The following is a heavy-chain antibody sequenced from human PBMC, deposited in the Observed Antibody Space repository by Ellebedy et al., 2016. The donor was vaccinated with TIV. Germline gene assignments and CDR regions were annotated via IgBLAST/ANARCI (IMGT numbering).Heavy chain of an antibody. CDR1: GYSFTSYW. Sequence: GESLKISCKGSGYSFTSYWIGWVRQMPGKGLEWMGRIDPTDSYTDYSPSFQGHVTISADKSISTAYLQWSSLKASDTAMYYCARPAYSGYADNWGQGTLVTVSS. CDR3: ARPAYSGYADN. CDR2: IDPTDSYT. D-gene: IGHD5-12*01. V-gene: IGHV5-10-1*01. J-gene: IGHJ4*02.